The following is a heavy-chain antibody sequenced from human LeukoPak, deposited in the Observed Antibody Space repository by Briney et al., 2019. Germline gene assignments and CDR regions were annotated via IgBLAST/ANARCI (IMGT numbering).Heavy chain of an antibody. CDR1: GFSFWMYV. Sequence: GGSLRLSCTVSGFSFWMYVVSGVRQAPGRGLEWVSVISTSGESAYYADSVKGRFTISRDNSKNTLYLQMNSLRAEDTAVYYCTKERGSGYYYFVYWGQGTLVTVSS. D-gene: IGHD3-22*01. CDR3: TKERGSGYYYFVY. V-gene: IGHV3-23*01. CDR2: ISTSGESA. J-gene: IGHJ4*02.